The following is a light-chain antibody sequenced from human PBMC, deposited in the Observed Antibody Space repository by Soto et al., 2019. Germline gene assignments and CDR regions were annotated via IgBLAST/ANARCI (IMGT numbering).Light chain of an antibody. Sequence: QPVLTQPPSVSGAPGQRVTISCTGSSSNIGASYEVHWYQQLPGRAPKLLIYGNNNRPSGVPDRFSGSKSGTSGSLAITGLQAEDEADYYCQSYDSSLSGYVFGTGTKVTVL. V-gene: IGLV1-40*01. J-gene: IGLJ1*01. CDR1: SSNIGASYE. CDR3: QSYDSSLSGYV. CDR2: GNN.